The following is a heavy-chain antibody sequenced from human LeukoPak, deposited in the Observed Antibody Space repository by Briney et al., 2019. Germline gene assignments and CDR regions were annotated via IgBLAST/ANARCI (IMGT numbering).Heavy chain of an antibody. CDR2: IYTSGSP. Sequence: SETLSLTCTVSGGSISLYYWSWIRQPAGKGLEWIGRIYTSGSPDYNPSLKSRITMSVNTSKNQFSLNLSSVTAADTAVYHCARDPGLGSYYLAFDIWGQGTMVTVSS. D-gene: IGHD3-10*01. J-gene: IGHJ3*02. CDR1: GGSISLYY. CDR3: ARDPGLGSYYLAFDI. V-gene: IGHV4-4*07.